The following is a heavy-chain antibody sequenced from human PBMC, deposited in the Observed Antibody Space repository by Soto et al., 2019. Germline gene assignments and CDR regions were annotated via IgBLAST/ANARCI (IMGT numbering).Heavy chain of an antibody. CDR3: ARAPVVPAANAFDI. CDR1: GGTFSSYA. V-gene: IGHV1-69*13. Sequence: SVKVSCKASGGTFSSYAISCVLQPGGQGLEWMGGIIPIFGTANYAQKFQGRVTITADESTSTAYMELSSLRSEDTAVYYCARAPVVPAANAFDIWGQGTMVTVSS. D-gene: IGHD2-2*01. J-gene: IGHJ3*02. CDR2: IIPIFGTA.